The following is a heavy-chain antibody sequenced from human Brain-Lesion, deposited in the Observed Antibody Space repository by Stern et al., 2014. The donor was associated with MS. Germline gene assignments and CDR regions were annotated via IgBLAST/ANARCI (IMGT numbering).Heavy chain of an antibody. J-gene: IGHJ4*02. D-gene: IGHD1-26*01. V-gene: IGHV4-39*01. CDR2: IYYTGIT. Sequence: QVQLQESGPGLVKPSETLSLTCTVSGGSISSSTYYWAWIRQPPGKGLEWIGNIYYTGITYSNPSLTSRVTISVDMSKNQFSLKLSSVTAADTAIYYCARHDSVPRPSQLYSARDRGPGYFDYWGQGTLVTVSS. CDR3: ARHDSVPRPSQLYSARDRGPGYFDY. CDR1: GGSISSSTYY.